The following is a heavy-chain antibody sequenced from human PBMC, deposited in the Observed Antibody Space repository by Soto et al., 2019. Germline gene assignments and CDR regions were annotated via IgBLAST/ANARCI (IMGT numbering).Heavy chain of an antibody. V-gene: IGHV4-4*02. CDR2: IYHSGST. CDR3: ASGRNTIFGVVIMAYYGMDV. D-gene: IGHD3-3*01. J-gene: IGHJ6*02. CDR1: VGSISSSNW. Sequence: SETLSLTCAVSVGSISSSNWWSWVRQPPGKGLEWIGEIYHSGSTNYNPSLKSRVTISVDKSKNQFSLKLSSVTAADTAVYYCASGRNTIFGVVIMAYYGMDVWGQGTTVTSP.